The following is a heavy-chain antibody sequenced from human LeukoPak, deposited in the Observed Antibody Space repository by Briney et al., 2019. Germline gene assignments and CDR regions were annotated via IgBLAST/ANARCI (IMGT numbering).Heavy chain of an antibody. CDR2: ISAYNGNT. Sequence: ASVKVSCKASGYTFTSYGISWVRQAPGQGLEWMGWISAYNGNTNYAQKLQGRVTMTTDTSTSTAYMELRSLRSDDAAVYYCARVRDIVVVPAAAGAFDIWGQGTMVTVSS. CDR3: ARVRDIVVVPAAAGAFDI. V-gene: IGHV1-18*01. D-gene: IGHD2-2*01. CDR1: GYTFTSYG. J-gene: IGHJ3*02.